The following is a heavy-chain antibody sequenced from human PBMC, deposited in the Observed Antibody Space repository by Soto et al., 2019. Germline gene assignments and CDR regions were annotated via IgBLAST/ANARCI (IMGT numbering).Heavy chain of an antibody. Sequence: PSETLSLTCAVSGYSINSGYYWGWIRQPPGKGLEWIGSIYHSGSTYYSPSLKSRVTISVDTSKNQFSLKLSSVTAADTAVYYCARVVYSFLNWFDPWGQGTLVTVSS. CDR1: GYSINSGYY. CDR2: IYHSGST. D-gene: IGHD2-15*01. CDR3: ARVVYSFLNWFDP. J-gene: IGHJ5*02. V-gene: IGHV4-38-2*01.